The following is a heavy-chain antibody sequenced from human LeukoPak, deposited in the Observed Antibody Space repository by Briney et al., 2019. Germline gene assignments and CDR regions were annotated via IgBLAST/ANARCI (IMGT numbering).Heavy chain of an antibody. CDR2: INHPGST. J-gene: IGHJ6*03. D-gene: IGHD3-22*01. CDR1: GGSFSGYY. V-gene: IGHV4-34*01. Sequence: PSETLSLTCAVFGGSFSGYYWSWVRQPPGKGLEWIGEINHPGSTNFNPSLKSRVTISVGTSKNQFSLKLSSVTAADTAVYYCARGYDSSGYVYYYYYMDVWGKGTTVTVSS. CDR3: ARGYDSSGYVYYYYYMDV.